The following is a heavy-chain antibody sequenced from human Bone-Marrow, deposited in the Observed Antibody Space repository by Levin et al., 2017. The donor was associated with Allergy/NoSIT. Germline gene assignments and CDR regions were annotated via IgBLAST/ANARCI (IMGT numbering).Heavy chain of an antibody. CDR1: GGSISSYY. D-gene: IGHD3-9*01. Sequence: SETLSLTCTVSGGSISSYYWSWIRQPPGKGLEWIGYIYYSGSADYNPSLRSRVSMSVDSSKNQFSLKLTSLTAADTAVYYCARDRLYDVLTGNYYDYGVDVWGQGTTVTVSS. CDR2: IYYSGSA. V-gene: IGHV4-59*01. CDR3: ARDRLYDVLTGNYYDYGVDV. J-gene: IGHJ6*02.